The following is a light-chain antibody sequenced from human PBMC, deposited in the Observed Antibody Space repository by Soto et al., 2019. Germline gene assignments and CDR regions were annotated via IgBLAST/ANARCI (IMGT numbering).Light chain of an antibody. CDR1: QDIRNY. J-gene: IGKJ5*01. CDR2: DAS. V-gene: IGKV1-33*01. Sequence: IQMTQSPSTLSASAGDRVTITCQASQDIRNYLNWYQQKPGKAPKLLIYDASNLETGVPSRFSGSGSGTDFIFTISRLQPEDIATYYCQQYDNLPITFGQGTRLEIK. CDR3: QQYDNLPIT.